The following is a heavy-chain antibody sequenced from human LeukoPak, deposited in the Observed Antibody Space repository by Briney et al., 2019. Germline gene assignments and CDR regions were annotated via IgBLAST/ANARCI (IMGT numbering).Heavy chain of an antibody. CDR3: ARVGGYNYYYYMDV. CDR1: GYTFTSYD. Sequence: ASVKVSCKASGYTFTSYDINWVRQATGQGLEWMGWMNPNSGNTGYAQKFQGRVTMTRNTSISTAYMELSSLRSEDTAVYYCARVGGYNYYYYMDVWGKGTTVTVSS. D-gene: IGHD4-23*01. CDR2: MNPNSGNT. J-gene: IGHJ6*03. V-gene: IGHV1-8*01.